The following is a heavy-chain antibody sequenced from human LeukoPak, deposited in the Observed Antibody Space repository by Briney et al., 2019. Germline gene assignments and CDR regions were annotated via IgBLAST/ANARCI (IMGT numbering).Heavy chain of an antibody. CDR3: AKLGVWSSRHFDY. Sequence: GGSLRLSCAASGFTFSSYAMSWVRQAPGKGLEWVSTISGSGGSTYYADSVKGRFTVSRDNSKNTVYLQMNSLRAEDTAVYYCAKLGVWSSRHFDYWGQGTLVTVSS. CDR1: GFTFSSYA. D-gene: IGHD2-8*01. V-gene: IGHV3-23*01. J-gene: IGHJ4*02. CDR2: ISGSGGST.